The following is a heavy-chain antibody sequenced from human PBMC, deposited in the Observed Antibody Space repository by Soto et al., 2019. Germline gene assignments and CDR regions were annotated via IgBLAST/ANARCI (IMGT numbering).Heavy chain of an antibody. V-gene: IGHV4-34*01. J-gene: IGHJ4*02. CDR3: ASGQTLSRFDY. CDR2: INHSGST. Sequence: PSETLSLTCAVYGGSFSGYYWSWIRQPPGKGLEWIGEINHSGSTNYNPSLKSRVTISVDTSKNQFSLKLSSVTAADTAVYYCASGQTLSRFDYWGQGTLVTVS. CDR1: GGSFSGYY.